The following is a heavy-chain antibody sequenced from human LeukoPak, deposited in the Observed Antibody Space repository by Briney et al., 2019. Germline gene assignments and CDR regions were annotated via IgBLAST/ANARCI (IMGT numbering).Heavy chain of an antibody. J-gene: IGHJ4*02. V-gene: IGHV3-7*01. CDR1: GFTFISYW. CDR3: ARFGPGRYLSYLDY. Sequence: GGSLRLSCAASGFTFISYWMTWVRQAPGKGLEWVASINQDGSEEFYVDSMKGRVTLSRNYAKNSLYLQINNLRTEDTAVYYCARFGPGRYLSYLDYWGQGTLVTVSS. D-gene: IGHD3-10*01. CDR2: INQDGSEE.